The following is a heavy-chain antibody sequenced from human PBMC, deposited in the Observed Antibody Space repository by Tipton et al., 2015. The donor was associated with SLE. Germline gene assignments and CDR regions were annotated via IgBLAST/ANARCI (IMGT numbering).Heavy chain of an antibody. V-gene: IGHV4-39*07. Sequence: TLSLTCTVSGGSITFSGYYWGWIRQPPGKGLEWIGNIYYSGSTSYNPSLKSRVTISVDTSKNQFSLKLTSLTAADTAVYYCAKGDSGLFDASDIWGQGTMVTVSS. D-gene: IGHD6-19*01. J-gene: IGHJ3*02. CDR3: AKGDSGLFDASDI. CDR2: IYYSGST. CDR1: GGSITFSGYY.